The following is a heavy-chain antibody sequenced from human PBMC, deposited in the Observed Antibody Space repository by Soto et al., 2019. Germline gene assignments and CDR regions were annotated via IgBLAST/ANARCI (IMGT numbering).Heavy chain of an antibody. CDR2: INPNSGAT. D-gene: IGHD3-22*01. V-gene: IGHV1-2*02. J-gene: IGHJ1*01. Sequence: QVQLVQSGAEVKKPGASVKISCKTSGYSFSGYYIHWVRQAPGQGLEWMGWINPNSGATLYARKFQGRVLVSRDTSINTAFMQLSSLSSDDTAVYYCARGPFTYDSSGYYVYWGQGPLVTVSS. CDR3: ARGPFTYDSSGYYVY. CDR1: GYSFSGYY.